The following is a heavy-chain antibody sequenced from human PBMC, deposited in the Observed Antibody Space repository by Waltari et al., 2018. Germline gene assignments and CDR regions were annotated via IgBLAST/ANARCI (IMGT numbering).Heavy chain of an antibody. Sequence: EVQLVESGGGLVKPGGSLRLSCAASGFTFSSYSMNWVRQAPGKGLEWVSSISSSSSYIDYADTVKGRFTISRDNAKNSLYLQMNSLRAEDTAVYYCVSGGVVDYWGQGTLVTVSS. J-gene: IGHJ4*02. CDR1: GFTFSSYS. CDR2: ISSSSSYI. D-gene: IGHD3-16*01. V-gene: IGHV3-21*01. CDR3: VSGGVVDY.